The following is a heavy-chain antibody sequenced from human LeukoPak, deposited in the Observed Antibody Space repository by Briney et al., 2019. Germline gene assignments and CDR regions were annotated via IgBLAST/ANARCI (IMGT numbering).Heavy chain of an antibody. CDR3: ASLIYCSGGSCYRGVDY. CDR2: ISYDGSNK. V-gene: IGHV3-30*03. D-gene: IGHD2-15*01. CDR1: GFTFSTYS. J-gene: IGHJ4*02. Sequence: GGSLRLSCAASGFTFSTYSMNWVRQAPGKGLEWVAVISYDGSNKYYADSVKGRFTISRDNSKNTLYLQMNSLRAEDTAVYYCASLIYCSGGSCYRGVDYWGQGTLVTVSS.